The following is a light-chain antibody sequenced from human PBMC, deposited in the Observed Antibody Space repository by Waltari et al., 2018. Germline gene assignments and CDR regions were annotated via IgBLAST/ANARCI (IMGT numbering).Light chain of an antibody. CDR3: QQYGSWYI. CDR2: GAS. V-gene: IGKV3-20*01. J-gene: IGKJ2*01. CDR1: QSVASNH. Sequence: EVVLTQSPGTLSLSPGERATLSCRASQSVASNHLAWYQQKPGQAPRPLIHGASSRVTGIPDRVSGSGSGTDFTLTISRLEPEDFAVYYCQQYGSWYIFGQGTKLEIK.